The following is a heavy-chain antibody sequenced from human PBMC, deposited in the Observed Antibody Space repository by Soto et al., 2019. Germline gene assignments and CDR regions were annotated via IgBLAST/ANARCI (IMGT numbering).Heavy chain of an antibody. CDR2: ISYDGSNK. V-gene: IGHV3-30*18. Sequence: QVQLVESGGGVVQPGRSLRLSCAASGFTFSSYGMHWVRQAPGKGLEWVAVISYDGSNKYYADSVKGRFTISRDNSKNTVYLQMNSLRAEDTAVYYCAKDPLVNCSSTSCPIWWGQGTLVTVSS. D-gene: IGHD2-2*01. CDR1: GFTFSSYG. CDR3: AKDPLVNCSSTSCPIW. J-gene: IGHJ4*02.